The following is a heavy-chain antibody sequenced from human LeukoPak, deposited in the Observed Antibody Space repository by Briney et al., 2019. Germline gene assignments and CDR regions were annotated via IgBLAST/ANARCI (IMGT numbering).Heavy chain of an antibody. CDR1: GFTFSSYE. Sequence: PGGSLRLSCAASGFTFSSYEMNWVRQAPGKGLEWVSYISSSGSTIYYADSVKGRFTISRDNAKNSLYLQMNSLRAEDTAVYYCASFVLLWFGEPRNGMDVWAKGPRSPSPQ. V-gene: IGHV3-48*03. CDR2: ISSSGSTI. D-gene: IGHD3-10*01. J-gene: IGHJ6*04. CDR3: ASFVLLWFGEPRNGMDV.